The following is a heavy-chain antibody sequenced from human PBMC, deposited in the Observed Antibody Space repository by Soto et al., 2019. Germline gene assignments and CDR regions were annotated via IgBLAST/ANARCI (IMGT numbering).Heavy chain of an antibody. CDR2: IYGGGST. J-gene: IGHJ5*02. D-gene: IGHD1-7*01. CDR3: AKGGWNYWFDP. CDR1: GFTVSSNF. V-gene: IGHV3-53*01. Sequence: EVPVVESGGGLIHPGGSLRLSCAASGFTVSSNFMSWVRQAPGKGLEWVSVIYGGGSTYYAESVKGRFTISRHNSKNTVYLQMSSLRFEDTAIYYCAKGGWNYWFDPWGQGTLVTVSS.